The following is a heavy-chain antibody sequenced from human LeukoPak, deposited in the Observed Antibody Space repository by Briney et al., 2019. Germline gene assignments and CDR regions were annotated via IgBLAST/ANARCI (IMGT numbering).Heavy chain of an antibody. CDR3: AREEINCGGDCHLY. CDR1: GFTFSSYE. D-gene: IGHD2-21*02. CDR2: ISTSGTTI. V-gene: IGHV3-48*03. Sequence: GGSLRLSCAASGFTFSSYEMNWVRQAPGKGLEWVSYISTSGTTIYCADSVEGRFTISRDNAKNSLYLQMSSLRAEDSAVYYCAREEINCGGDCHLYWGQGTLVTVSS. J-gene: IGHJ4*02.